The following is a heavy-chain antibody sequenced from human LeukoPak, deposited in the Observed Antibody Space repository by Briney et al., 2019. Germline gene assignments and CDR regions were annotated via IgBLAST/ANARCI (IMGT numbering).Heavy chain of an antibody. J-gene: IGHJ4*02. Sequence: PGGSLRLSCAASGITFIKYSMTWVRQAPGKGLEWVANIKQDGSEKYYVDSVKGRFTISRDNAKNSLYLQMNSLRAEDTAVYYCARGGSYYADQVGYWGQGTLVTVSS. D-gene: IGHD1-26*01. CDR2: IKQDGSEK. CDR3: ARGGSYYADQVGY. V-gene: IGHV3-7*01. CDR1: GITFIKYS.